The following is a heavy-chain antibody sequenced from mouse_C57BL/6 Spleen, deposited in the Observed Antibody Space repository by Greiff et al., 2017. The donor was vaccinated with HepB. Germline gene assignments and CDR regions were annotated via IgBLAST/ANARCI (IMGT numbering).Heavy chain of an antibody. CDR3: ADYSNYPLAY. D-gene: IGHD2-5*01. CDR1: GYTFTSYG. CDR2: IYPRSGNT. Sequence: SGAELARPGASVKLSCKASGYTFTSYGISWVKQRTGQGLEWIGEIYPRSGNTYYNEKSKGKATLTADKSSSTAYMELRSLTSEDSAVYFCADYSNYPLAYWGQGTLVTVSA. J-gene: IGHJ3*01. V-gene: IGHV1-81*01.